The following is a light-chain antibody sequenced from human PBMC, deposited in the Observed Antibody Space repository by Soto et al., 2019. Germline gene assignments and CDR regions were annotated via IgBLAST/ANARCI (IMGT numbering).Light chain of an antibody. J-gene: IGKJ2*01. CDR3: QQYKSYSQFT. CDR1: QTISTY. CDR2: AAS. V-gene: IGKV1-39*01. Sequence: DIQMTQSPSSLSASVGDSVTITCRASQTISTYLNWYQQKVGKAPKLLIHAASSLQSGVPSRFSGSGSGTDFTLTINRLQPDDFATYYCQQYKSYSQFTFGQGTKLEIK.